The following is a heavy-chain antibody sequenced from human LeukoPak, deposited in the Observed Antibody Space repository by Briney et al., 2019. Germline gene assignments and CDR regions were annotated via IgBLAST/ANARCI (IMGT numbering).Heavy chain of an antibody. CDR3: ARGRGTSGSNRDFYYYYYMDV. J-gene: IGHJ6*03. CDR1: RYIFTDYA. V-gene: IGHV1-3*01. D-gene: IGHD2-15*01. Sequence: VASVKVSCKASRYIFTDYAIHWLRQAPGQRPEWMGWMNAGNGNTKYSQKFQGRITLIRDTSAATAYMELSSLRHHDLAVYYCARGRGTSGSNRDFYYYYYMDVWDKGTTVTVSS. CDR2: MNAGNGNT.